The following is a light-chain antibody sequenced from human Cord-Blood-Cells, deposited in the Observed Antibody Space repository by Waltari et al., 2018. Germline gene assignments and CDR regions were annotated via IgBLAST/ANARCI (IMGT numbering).Light chain of an antibody. J-gene: IGLJ1*01. V-gene: IGLV2-14*01. CDR1: SSHVGAYNS. Sequence: QSALTQPASVSGSPGQSITIPSTVTSSHVGAYNSAFWYQQYPGKAPKLMIYEVSNRPSWVSNRFSGSKSGNTASLTISGLQAEDEADYYCSSYTSSSTYVFGTGTKVTVL. CDR2: EVS. CDR3: SSYTSSSTYV.